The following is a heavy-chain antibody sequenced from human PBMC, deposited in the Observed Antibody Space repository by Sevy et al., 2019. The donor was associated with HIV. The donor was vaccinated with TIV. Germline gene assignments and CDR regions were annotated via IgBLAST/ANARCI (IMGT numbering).Heavy chain of an antibody. CDR1: GGSMRNFY. Sequence: SETLSLTCSVSGGSMRNFYWSWIRQPPGKGLEWIGNIYYSGSTNYNPSLKSRVTMSVDTSKDQCSLKLGSVTAADTAVYYCAGSGFLEWAGSTRGPRNWFDPWGQGTLVTVSS. V-gene: IGHV4-59*13. D-gene: IGHD3-3*01. J-gene: IGHJ5*02. CDR3: AGSGFLEWAGSTRGPRNWFDP. CDR2: IYYSGST.